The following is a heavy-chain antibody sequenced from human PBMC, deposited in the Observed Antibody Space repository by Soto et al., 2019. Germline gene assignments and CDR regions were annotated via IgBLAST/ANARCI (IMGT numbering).Heavy chain of an antibody. CDR1: GFTFDDYA. J-gene: IGHJ3*02. CDR3: AKGGGLRGFDI. V-gene: IGHV3-9*01. CDR2: ISWNSGSI. D-gene: IGHD2-15*01. Sequence: PGGSLRLSCAASGFTFDDYAMHWVRQAPGKGLEWVSGISWNSGSIGYADSVKGRFTISRDNAKNSLYLQMNSLRAEDTALYYCAKGGGLRGFDIWGQGTMVTVSS.